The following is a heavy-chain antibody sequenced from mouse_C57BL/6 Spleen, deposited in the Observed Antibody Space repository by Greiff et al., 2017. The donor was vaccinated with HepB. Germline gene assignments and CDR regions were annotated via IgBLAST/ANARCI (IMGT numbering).Heavy chain of an antibody. Sequence: LVESGAELARPGASVKLSCKASGYTFTSYGISWVKQRTGQGLEWIGEIYPRSGNTYYNEKFKGKATLTADKSSSTAYMELRSLTSEDSAVYFCASGPLTGTDYWGQGTTLTVSS. D-gene: IGHD4-1*01. V-gene: IGHV1-81*01. CDR2: IYPRSGNT. CDR1: GYTFTSYG. J-gene: IGHJ2*01. CDR3: ASGPLTGTDY.